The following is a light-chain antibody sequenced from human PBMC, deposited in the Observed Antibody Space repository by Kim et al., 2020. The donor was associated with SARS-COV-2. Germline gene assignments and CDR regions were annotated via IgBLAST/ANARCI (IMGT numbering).Light chain of an antibody. V-gene: IGLV1-40*01. J-gene: IGLJ2*01. Sequence: RVTISGTGSGSNIGAGYDVHWYQQLPGTAPKLLIYGNSNRPSGVPDRFSGSKSGTSASLAITGLQAEDEADYYCQSYDSSLSGVVFGGGTQLTVL. CDR3: QSYDSSLSGVV. CDR2: GNS. CDR1: GSNIGAGYD.